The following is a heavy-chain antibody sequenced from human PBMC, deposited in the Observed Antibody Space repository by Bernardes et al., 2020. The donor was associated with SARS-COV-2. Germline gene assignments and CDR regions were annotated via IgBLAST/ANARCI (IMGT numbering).Heavy chain of an antibody. CDR1: GYTFRTFG. D-gene: IGHD3-16*01. CDR3: ARGLHLGELTDY. Sequence: ASVKVSCKASGYTFRTFGITWVRQAPGQGLEWMGWISAHTGNTDYAQKFQGRVTLTTDTSTNTAYMELRSLRSDDTAVNYCARGLHLGELTDYWGHGTLVTVSS. J-gene: IGHJ4*01. CDR2: ISAHTGNT. V-gene: IGHV1-18*01.